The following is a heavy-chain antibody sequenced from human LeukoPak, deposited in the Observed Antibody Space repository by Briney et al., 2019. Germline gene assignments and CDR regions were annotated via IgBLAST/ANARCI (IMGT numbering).Heavy chain of an antibody. J-gene: IGHJ6*04. CDR2: VSGSGGST. V-gene: IGHV3-23*01. D-gene: IGHD3-3*01. CDR1: GFTFSSYA. Sequence: GGSLRLSCAASGFTFSSYAMSWVRQAPGKGLEWVSAVSGSGGSTYYADSVKGRFTISRDNSKNTLYLQMNSLRAEDTAVYYCAKDLPYYDFWSGYRLDVWGKGTTVTVSS. CDR3: AKDLPYYDFWSGYRLDV.